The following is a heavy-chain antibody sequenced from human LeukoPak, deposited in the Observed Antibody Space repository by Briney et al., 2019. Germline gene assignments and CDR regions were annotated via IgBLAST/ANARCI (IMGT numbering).Heavy chain of an antibody. J-gene: IGHJ4*02. CDR1: GFTFSSYS. CDR3: ARWVCSSTSCYYFDY. CDR2: ISSSSSYI. D-gene: IGHD2-2*01. V-gene: IGHV3-21*01. Sequence: PGGSLRLSCAASGFTFSSYSMNWVRQAPGKGLEWVSSISSSSSYIYYADSVKGRFTISRDNVQNSLSLQMNSLRAEDTAVYYCARWVCSSTSCYYFDYWARDPWSSSPQ.